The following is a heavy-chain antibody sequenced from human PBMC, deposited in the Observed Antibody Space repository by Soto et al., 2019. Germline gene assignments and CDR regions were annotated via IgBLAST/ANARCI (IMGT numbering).Heavy chain of an antibody. CDR2: IYYSGST. J-gene: IGHJ4*02. CDR1: GGSISSYY. Sequence: SETLSLTCTVSGGSISSYYWSWIRQPPGKGLEWIGYIYYSGSTNYNPSLKSRVTISVDTSKNQFSLKLSSVTAADTAVYYCARDGYSYGPLAYWGQGALVTVSS. CDR3: ARDGYSYGPLAY. V-gene: IGHV4-59*01. D-gene: IGHD5-18*01.